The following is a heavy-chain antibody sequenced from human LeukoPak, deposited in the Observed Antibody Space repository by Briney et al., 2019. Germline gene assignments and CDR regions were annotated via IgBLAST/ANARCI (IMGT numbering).Heavy chain of an antibody. J-gene: IGHJ4*02. CDR1: GGSISSYY. Sequence: PSETLSLTCTVSGGSISSYYWSWIRQPPGKGLEWIGYIYYSGSTNYNPSLKSPVTMSVDTSKNQFSLKLSSVTAADTAIYYCARDVYGDYYFDYWGQGTLVTVSS. CDR2: IYYSGST. V-gene: IGHV4-59*12. D-gene: IGHD4-17*01. CDR3: ARDVYGDYYFDY.